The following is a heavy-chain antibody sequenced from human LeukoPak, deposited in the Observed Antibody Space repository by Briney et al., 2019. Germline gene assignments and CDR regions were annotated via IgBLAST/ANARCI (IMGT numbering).Heavy chain of an antibody. CDR1: GFTFSSYA. CDR2: ISGSGGRT. J-gene: IGHJ3*02. CDR3: AKPETPQGAFDI. V-gene: IGHV3-23*01. Sequence: QPGGSLRLSCAASGFTFSSYAMTWVPQAPGKGLEWVSTISGSGGRTYNADSVKGRFTISRDNSKNTLYLQMNSLRAEDTAVYYCAKPETPQGAFDIWGQGTMVTVSS.